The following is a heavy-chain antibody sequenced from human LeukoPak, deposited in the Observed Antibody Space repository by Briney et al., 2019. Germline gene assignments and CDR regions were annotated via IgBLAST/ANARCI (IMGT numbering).Heavy chain of an antibody. CDR3: ANTPTSYY. Sequence: PGGSPRLSCAASGFTFNTYDMSWVRQAPGKGLEWVSSINGGGGSTFYADSVKGRFTISRDNSKNTLYLQMNSLRAEDTAVYYCANTPTSYYWGQGTLVTVSS. CDR2: INGGGGST. D-gene: IGHD2/OR15-2a*01. J-gene: IGHJ4*02. V-gene: IGHV3-23*01. CDR1: GFTFNTYD.